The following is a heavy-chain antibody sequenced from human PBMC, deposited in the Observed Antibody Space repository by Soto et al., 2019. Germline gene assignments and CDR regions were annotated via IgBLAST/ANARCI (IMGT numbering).Heavy chain of an antibody. D-gene: IGHD2-2*01. Sequence: GESLKISCAASGFTFSSYAMSWVRQAPGKGLEWVSAISGSGGSTYYADSVKGRFTISRDNSKNTLYRQMNSLRAEDTAVYYCAKAPLIWDIVVVPAAMPGSPIFDYWGQGTLVTVSS. CDR1: GFTFSSYA. CDR2: ISGSGGST. CDR3: AKAPLIWDIVVVPAAMPGSPIFDY. J-gene: IGHJ4*02. V-gene: IGHV3-23*01.